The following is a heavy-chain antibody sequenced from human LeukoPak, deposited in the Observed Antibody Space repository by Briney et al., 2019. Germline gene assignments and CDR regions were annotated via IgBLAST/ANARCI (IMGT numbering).Heavy chain of an antibody. D-gene: IGHD1-26*01. V-gene: IGHV3-7*01. CDR3: AKVGAWELQRVFEN. Sequence: GGSLRLSCEVSGFTFSSYWMTWARHTPGKGLEWVANINRDGSEQHYVESVKGRFTISRDNGRNSLYLQMDSLRVDDTAVYYCAKVGAWELQRVFENWGQGTLVTVSS. CDR1: GFTFSSYW. J-gene: IGHJ4*02. CDR2: INRDGSEQ.